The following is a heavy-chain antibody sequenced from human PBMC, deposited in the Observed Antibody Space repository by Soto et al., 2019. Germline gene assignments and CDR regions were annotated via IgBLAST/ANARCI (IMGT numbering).Heavy chain of an antibody. CDR3: ARDFSKSWSSFPASMDV. D-gene: IGHD1-26*01. Sequence: ASVKVSCKASGYTFIDYYMHWVRQAPGQGLEWMGWINPNSGGTNYAQKFQGRVTMTMDTSISTAYMELSRLRSDDTAVYYCARDFSKSWSSFPASMDVWGQGTTVTVSS. CDR2: INPNSGGT. CDR1: GYTFIDYY. V-gene: IGHV1-2*02. J-gene: IGHJ6*02.